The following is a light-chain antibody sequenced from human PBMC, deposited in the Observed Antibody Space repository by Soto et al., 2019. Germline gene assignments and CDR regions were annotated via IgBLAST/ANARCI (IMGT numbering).Light chain of an antibody. CDR3: HQYNTSPFT. Sequence: IQMTQSPSTLSASVGDRVTVTCRASQSICDWLAWYQQKPRKAPQLLIYDASSLETGVPSRFSGRGSGTKFTHTISSLQPEDFATYYCHQYNTSPFTFGHGTKVDI. J-gene: IGKJ3*01. V-gene: IGKV1-5*01. CDR1: QSICDW. CDR2: DAS.